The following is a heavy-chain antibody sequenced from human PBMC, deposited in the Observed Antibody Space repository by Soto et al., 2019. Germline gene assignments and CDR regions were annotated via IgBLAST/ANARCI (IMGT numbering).Heavy chain of an antibody. CDR1: GGSFSGYY. Sequence: SETLSLTCAVYGGSFSGYYWSWIRQPPGKGLEWIGEINHSGSTNYNPSLKSRVTISVDTSKNQFSLKLSSVTAADTAVYYCARGGQQLVSDYWGQGTLVTVSS. CDR3: ARGGQQLVSDY. CDR2: INHSGST. D-gene: IGHD6-13*01. V-gene: IGHV4-34*01. J-gene: IGHJ4*02.